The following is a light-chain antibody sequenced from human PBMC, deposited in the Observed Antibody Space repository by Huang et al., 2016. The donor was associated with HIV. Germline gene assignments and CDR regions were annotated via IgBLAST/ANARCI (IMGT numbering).Light chain of an antibody. J-gene: IGKJ1*01. CDR2: GAS. Sequence: EIVMTQSPVTLSVSPGERATRACRASQSVGANLAWYQQKPGQAPRLLIYGASTRATGIQDRFSGSGSGTEFTLTISSLQSEDFAVYYCQQYNNWPPWTFGQG. CDR3: QQYNNWPPWT. V-gene: IGKV3-15*01. CDR1: QSVGAN.